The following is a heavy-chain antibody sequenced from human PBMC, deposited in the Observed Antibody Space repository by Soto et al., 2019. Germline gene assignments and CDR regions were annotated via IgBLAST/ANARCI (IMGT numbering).Heavy chain of an antibody. V-gene: IGHV1-2*04. CDR3: ATWVDYGDFEGFDF. Sequence: QGQLLQSGAEVKKPGASVKVSCKTSGYSFTDYKLHWVRQAPGQGLEWMGWVDPNGGGSNSAQKFQGSATMTWDTSITTAYLDLTRLTTNDTATYFCATWVDYGDFEGFDFWGQGTLVTVSS. J-gene: IGHJ4*02. CDR2: VDPNGGGS. D-gene: IGHD4-17*01. CDR1: GYSFTDYK.